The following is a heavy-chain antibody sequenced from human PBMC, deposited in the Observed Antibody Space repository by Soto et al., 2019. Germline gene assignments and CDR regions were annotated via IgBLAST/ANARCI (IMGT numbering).Heavy chain of an antibody. CDR2: MSYGGDNK. CDR3: ARGVHTSNYDSSGFDF. CDR1: GFSLSNYG. D-gene: IGHD3-22*01. V-gene: IGHV3-30*03. J-gene: IGHJ4*02. Sequence: QVPVVESGGGVVQPGRSLGLACAASGFSLSNYGMHWVRQAPGKGLEWVAAMSYGGDNKYYADSVKGRFSISKDNSKNTLYLQMNSLGAEDTAVYYCARGVHTSNYDSSGFDFWGQGTLVTVSS.